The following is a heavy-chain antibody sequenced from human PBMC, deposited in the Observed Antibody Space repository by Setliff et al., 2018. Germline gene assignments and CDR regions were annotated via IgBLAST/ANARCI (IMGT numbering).Heavy chain of an antibody. CDR3: RQAVVGRDVFDI. D-gene: IGHD1-1*01. CDR1: GHSIDSDSY. CDR2: LYRTANT. V-gene: IGHV4-38-2*01. J-gene: IGHJ3*02. Sequence: SETLSLTCAVSGHSIDSDSYWGWIRQSPGKGLEWIGSLYRTANTYYNPAVRSRVTISPDTSKNQFSLTLTSVTAADTALYYCRQAVVGRDVFDIWGQGTVVTVSS.